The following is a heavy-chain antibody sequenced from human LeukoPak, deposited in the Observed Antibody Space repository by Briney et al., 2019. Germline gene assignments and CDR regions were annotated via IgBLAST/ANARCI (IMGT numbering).Heavy chain of an antibody. J-gene: IGHJ4*02. CDR2: IYPADSDT. D-gene: IGHD3-10*01. V-gene: IGHV5-51*01. CDR1: GYIFTNYW. CDR3: ARQSRDGSKTRGYYFDY. Sequence: GESLKISCQVSGYIFTNYWIGWVRQMPGKLVELLGIIYPADSDTTYSPSFQGQVSISADKSISTVYLQWSSLRASDTAMYYCARQSRDGSKTRGYYFDYWGQGTLVTVSS.